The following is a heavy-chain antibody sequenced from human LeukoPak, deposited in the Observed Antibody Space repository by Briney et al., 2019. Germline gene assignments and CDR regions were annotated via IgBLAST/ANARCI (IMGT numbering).Heavy chain of an antibody. Sequence: GGSLRLSCAASGFTFSSYVMGWVRQAPGKGLEWVSAISGSGGSTYYADSVKGRFTISRDNSKNTLYLQMNSLRAEDTAVYYCAKIRFLEWPSGFDPWGQGTLVTVSS. CDR3: AKIRFLEWPSGFDP. D-gene: IGHD3-3*01. J-gene: IGHJ5*02. CDR2: ISGSGGST. CDR1: GFTFSSYV. V-gene: IGHV3-23*01.